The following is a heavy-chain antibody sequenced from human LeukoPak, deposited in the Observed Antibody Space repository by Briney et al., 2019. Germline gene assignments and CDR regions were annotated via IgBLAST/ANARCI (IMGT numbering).Heavy chain of an antibody. CDR3: ARDKALGLGVFDY. V-gene: IGHV3-9*01. J-gene: IGHJ4*02. CDR1: GFTFDDYA. CDR2: ISWNSGSI. D-gene: IGHD3-16*01. Sequence: PGGSLRLSCAASGFTFDDYAMHWVRQAPGKGLEWVSGISWNSGSIGYADSVKGRFTISRDNAKNSLYLQMNSLRAEDTAVYYCARDKALGLGVFDYWGQGTLVTVSS.